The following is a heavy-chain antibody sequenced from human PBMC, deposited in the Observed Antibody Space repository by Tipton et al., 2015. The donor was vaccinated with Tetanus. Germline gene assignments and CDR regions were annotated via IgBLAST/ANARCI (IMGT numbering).Heavy chain of an antibody. Sequence: TLSLTCSVSGGSISSGNYYWGWVRQSPGKGLEWIGTIQHSGSTYTDPSLKGRVTISVDTSKNQFSLRLNSVTAADTAVYYCARDQARGARGWNYFDFWGLGTLVTVSS. CDR3: ARDQARGARGWNYFDF. J-gene: IGHJ4*02. CDR2: IQHSGST. D-gene: IGHD1-26*01. CDR1: GGSISSGNYY. V-gene: IGHV4-39*07.